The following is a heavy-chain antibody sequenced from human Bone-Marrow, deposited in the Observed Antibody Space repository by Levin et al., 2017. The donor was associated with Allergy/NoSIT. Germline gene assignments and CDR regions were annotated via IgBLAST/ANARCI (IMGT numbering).Heavy chain of an antibody. CDR1: GFTFSNYW. Sequence: PGGSLRLSCAASGFTFSNYWMGWVRQAPGKGLECVANIKHDGGEEYYVDSVKGRFTISRDNAKNSFYLQMNSLRAEDTAVYYCARATRGSSTSETWGQGTLVTVSS. V-gene: IGHV3-7*01. J-gene: IGHJ5*02. CDR2: IKHDGGEE. D-gene: IGHD6-13*01. CDR3: ARATRGSSTSET.